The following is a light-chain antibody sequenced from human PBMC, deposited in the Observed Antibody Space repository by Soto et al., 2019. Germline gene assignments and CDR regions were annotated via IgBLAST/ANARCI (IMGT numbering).Light chain of an antibody. Sequence: DIQVTQSPSTLSASVGDRVTITCRASQSISSWLAWYQQKPGKAPKLLIYKASSLQSGVPSRFRGSGSGTEFTLTISSLQPDDFATYYCQQYHRYSTFGGGTKVEIK. J-gene: IGKJ4*01. CDR2: KAS. V-gene: IGKV1-5*03. CDR1: QSISSW. CDR3: QQYHRYST.